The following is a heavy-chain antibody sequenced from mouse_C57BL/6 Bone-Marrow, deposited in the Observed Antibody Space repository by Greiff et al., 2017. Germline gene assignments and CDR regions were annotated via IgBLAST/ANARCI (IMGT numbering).Heavy chain of an antibody. V-gene: IGHV14-2*01. Sequence: VQLQQSGAELVKPGASVKLSCTASGFNIKDYYMHWVKQRTEQGLEWIGRIDPEDGETKYAPKFKGKATITADTSSNTAYLQLSSLTSEDTAVYYCASGWDEYYFDYWGQGTTLTVSS. CDR1: GFNIKDYY. J-gene: IGHJ2*01. D-gene: IGHD4-1*01. CDR3: ASGWDEYYFDY. CDR2: IDPEDGET.